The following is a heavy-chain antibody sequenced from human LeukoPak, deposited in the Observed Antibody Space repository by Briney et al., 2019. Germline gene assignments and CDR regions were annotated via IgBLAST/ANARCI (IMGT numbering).Heavy chain of an antibody. CDR1: GYTFTSYG. D-gene: IGHD1-26*01. J-gene: IGHJ5*02. CDR3: ARDYDLLLGSDGFDP. CDR2: ISADSGIT. Sequence: ASVKVSCTASGYTFTSYGISWVRQAPGQGPEWMGWISADSGITHYAQKVQGRLTMTTDTSTSTAYMELRSLRSDDTAVYYCARDYDLLLGSDGFDPWGQGSLVTVSA. V-gene: IGHV1-18*04.